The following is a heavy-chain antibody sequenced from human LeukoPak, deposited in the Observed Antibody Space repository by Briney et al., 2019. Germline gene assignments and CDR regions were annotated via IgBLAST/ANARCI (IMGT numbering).Heavy chain of an antibody. J-gene: IGHJ4*02. CDR3: ARIAAAGIGPGDY. Sequence: QAGGSLRLSCAASGFTFSSYAMHWVRQAPGKGLEWVAVISYDGSNKYYADSVKGRFTISRDNSKNTLYLQMNSLRAEDTAVYYCARIAAAGIGPGDYWGQGTLVTVSS. V-gene: IGHV3-30-3*01. CDR2: ISYDGSNK. D-gene: IGHD6-13*01. CDR1: GFTFSSYA.